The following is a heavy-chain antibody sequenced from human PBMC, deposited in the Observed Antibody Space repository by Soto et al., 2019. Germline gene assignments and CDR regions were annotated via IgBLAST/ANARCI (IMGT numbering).Heavy chain of an antibody. V-gene: IGHV1-18*01. Sequence: QVQLVQSGAEVKKPGASVKVSCKASGYTFTSYGISWVRQAPGQGLEWMGWISAYNGNTNYAQKLQGRVTMTTDTSTSTAYMELRSLRSDDTAVYYCARVPGCSSTSCYALDDAFDIWGQGTMVTVSS. D-gene: IGHD2-2*01. J-gene: IGHJ3*02. CDR2: ISAYNGNT. CDR3: ARVPGCSSTSCYALDDAFDI. CDR1: GYTFTSYG.